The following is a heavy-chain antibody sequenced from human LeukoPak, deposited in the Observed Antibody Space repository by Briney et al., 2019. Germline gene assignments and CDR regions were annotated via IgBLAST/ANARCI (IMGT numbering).Heavy chain of an antibody. V-gene: IGHV3-48*01. CDR2: ISSISSTI. CDR1: GFTFSSYS. Sequence: GGSLRLSCAASGFTFSSYSMNWVRQAPGKGLEWVSYISSISSTIYYADSVKGRFTISRDNAKNSLYLQMNSLRAEDTAVYYCARDLEARYFDWLLNNDAFDIWGQGTMVTVSS. J-gene: IGHJ3*02. CDR3: ARDLEARYFDWLLNNDAFDI. D-gene: IGHD3-9*01.